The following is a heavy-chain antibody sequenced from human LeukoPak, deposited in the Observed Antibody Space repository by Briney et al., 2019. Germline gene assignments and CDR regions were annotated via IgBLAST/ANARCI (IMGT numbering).Heavy chain of an antibody. D-gene: IGHD6-13*01. Sequence: ASVKVSCKASGYTFTSYGISWVRQAPGQGLERMGWISAYNGNTNYAQKLQGRVTMTTDTSTSTAYMELRSLRSDDTAVYYCARDRSSSWYWDAFDIWGQGTMVTVSS. CDR2: ISAYNGNT. CDR1: GYTFTSYG. V-gene: IGHV1-18*01. CDR3: ARDRSSSWYWDAFDI. J-gene: IGHJ3*02.